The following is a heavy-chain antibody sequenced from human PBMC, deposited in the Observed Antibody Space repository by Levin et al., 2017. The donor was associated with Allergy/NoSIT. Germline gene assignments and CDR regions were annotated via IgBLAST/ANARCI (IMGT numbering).Heavy chain of an antibody. J-gene: IGHJ4*02. CDR3: ARQLGYCSGGSCYFDY. V-gene: IGHV3-7*04. CDR2: IKQDGSEK. D-gene: IGHD2-15*01. CDR1: GFTFSSYW. Sequence: GGSLRLSCAASGFTFSSYWMSWVRQAPGKGLEWVANIKQDGSEKYYVDSVKGRFTISRDNAKNSLYLQMNSLRAEDTAVYYCARQLGYCSGGSCYFDYWGQGTLVTVSS.